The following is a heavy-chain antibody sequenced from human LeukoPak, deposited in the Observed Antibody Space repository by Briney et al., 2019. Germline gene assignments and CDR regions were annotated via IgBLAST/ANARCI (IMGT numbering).Heavy chain of an antibody. V-gene: IGHV4-31*03. D-gene: IGHD3-10*01. CDR2: IYYSGST. Sequence: SETLSLTCTVSGGSLSTGGYYWSWIRQHPGRGLEWIACIYYSGSTYYNPSLKSRITISVDTSKNQFSLKLSSVTAADTAVYYCARQEAYGSGSVGFDYWGQGILVTVSS. CDR1: GGSLSTGGYY. J-gene: IGHJ4*02. CDR3: ARQEAYGSGSVGFDY.